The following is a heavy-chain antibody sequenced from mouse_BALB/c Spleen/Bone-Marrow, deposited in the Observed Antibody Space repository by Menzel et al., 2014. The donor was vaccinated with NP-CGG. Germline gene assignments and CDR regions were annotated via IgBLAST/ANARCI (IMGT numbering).Heavy chain of an antibody. J-gene: IGHJ3*01. CDR3: ASPLITTVVAPFAY. V-gene: IGHV3-8*02. Sequence: VQLQQSGPSLVKPSQTLSLPCSVTGYSITSGYWNWIRQFPGNKLEYMGYISYSGSTYYNPSLKSRISITRDTSKNXYYLQLNSVTTEDTATYYCASPLITTVVAPFAYWGQGTLVTVSA. CDR1: GYSITSGY. CDR2: ISYSGST. D-gene: IGHD1-1*01.